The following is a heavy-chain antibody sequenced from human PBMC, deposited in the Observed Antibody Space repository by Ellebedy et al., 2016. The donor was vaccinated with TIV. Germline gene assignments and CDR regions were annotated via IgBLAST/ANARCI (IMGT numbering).Heavy chain of an antibody. Sequence: AASVKVSCKGSGYIFTAKYLNWVRQAPGQGLEWMGWINLYSGDTKYAQKFQGWVTMTRDMSINTAYMEISTLKSDDTAIYYCARDSGRQYLYGLDVWGQGTTVSVSS. CDR3: ARDSGRQYLYGLDV. CDR2: INLYSGDT. J-gene: IGHJ6*02. CDR1: GYIFTAKY. D-gene: IGHD2-2*01. V-gene: IGHV1-2*04.